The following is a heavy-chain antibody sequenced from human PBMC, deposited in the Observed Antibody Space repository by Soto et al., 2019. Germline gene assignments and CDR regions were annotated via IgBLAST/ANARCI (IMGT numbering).Heavy chain of an antibody. CDR3: ARLSTTRYREFDY. D-gene: IGHD2-15*01. V-gene: IGHV5-51*01. J-gene: IGHJ4*02. CDR2: IYPGDSYT. CDR1: GYSFTSYW. Sequence: WSSLKSSCNGSGYSFTSYWIGWVRQMPGKGLEWMGIIYPGDSYTRYSPSFQGQVTISGDKSISTAYLQWSSLKASDTAMYYCARLSTTRYREFDYWGQGTLVTVSS.